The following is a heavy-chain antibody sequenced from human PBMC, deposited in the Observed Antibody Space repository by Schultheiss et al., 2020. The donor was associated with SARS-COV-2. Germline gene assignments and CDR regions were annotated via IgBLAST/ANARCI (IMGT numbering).Heavy chain of an antibody. D-gene: IGHD3-22*01. V-gene: IGHV3-33*01. CDR3: AREKSRPYYYDSSGYYGHYYYGMDV. CDR1: GFTFSSYG. CDR2: IWYDGSNK. Sequence: GGSLRLSCAASGFTFSSYGMHWVRQAPGKGLEWVAVIWYDGSNKYYVDSVKGRFTISRDNAKNSLYLQMNSLRAEDTAVYYCAREKSRPYYYDSSGYYGHYYYGMDVWGQGTTVTVSS. J-gene: IGHJ6*02.